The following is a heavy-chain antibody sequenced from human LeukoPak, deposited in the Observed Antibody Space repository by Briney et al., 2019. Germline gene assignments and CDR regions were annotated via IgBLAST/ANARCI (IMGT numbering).Heavy chain of an antibody. V-gene: IGHV3-48*01. CDR3: AKRSSGSSSPRNYFDY. D-gene: IGHD6-6*01. CDR1: GFTFSSYS. CDR2: ISSSSSTI. J-gene: IGHJ4*01. Sequence: GGSLRLSCAASGFTFSSYSMNWVRQAPGKGLEWVSYISSSSSTIYYADSVKGRFTISRDNAKNSLYLQMNSLRAEDTAVYYCAKRSSGSSSPRNYFDYWGHGTLVTVSS.